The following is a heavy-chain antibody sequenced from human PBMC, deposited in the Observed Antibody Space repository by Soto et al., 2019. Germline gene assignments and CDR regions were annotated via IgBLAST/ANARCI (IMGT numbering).Heavy chain of an antibody. CDR2: INPNGGAT. J-gene: IGHJ4*02. Sequence: QVQLVQSGAEVKKPGASVKISCKASGYTFNGYYVHWVRQAPGQGLEWMGIINPNGGATGYAQNFGGRVSMTRDTATSTVYMELSSLRSEDTAIYYCARVGSSNYYDSTGHYFDYWGQGTLVTVSS. CDR1: GYTFNGYY. D-gene: IGHD3-22*01. V-gene: IGHV1-46*02. CDR3: ARVGSSNYYDSTGHYFDY.